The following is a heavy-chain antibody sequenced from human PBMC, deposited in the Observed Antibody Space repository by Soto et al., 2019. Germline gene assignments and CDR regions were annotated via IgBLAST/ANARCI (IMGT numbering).Heavy chain of an antibody. Sequence: GGSLRLSCAASGFTFSSYWMHWVRQAPGKGLVWVSRINSEGSSTSYADSVKGRFTISRDNAKNTLYLQMNSLRAEDTAVYYCARDSSSPTSGDYYYYGMDVWGQGTTVTVSS. J-gene: IGHJ6*02. CDR1: GFTFSSYW. CDR2: INSEGSST. D-gene: IGHD6-6*01. V-gene: IGHV3-74*01. CDR3: ARDSSSPTSGDYYYYGMDV.